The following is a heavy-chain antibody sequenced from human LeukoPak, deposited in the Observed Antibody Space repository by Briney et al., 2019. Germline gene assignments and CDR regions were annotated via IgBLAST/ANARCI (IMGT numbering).Heavy chain of an antibody. CDR3: AKDWGGATFDFDY. CDR1: GFTFSSYG. V-gene: IGHV3-30*18. J-gene: IGHJ4*02. Sequence: GGSLRLSCAASGFTFSSYGMHWARQAPGKGLEWVAVISYDGSNKYYADSVKGRFTISRDNSKNTLYLQMNSLRAEDTAMYYCAKDWGGATFDFDYWRQGTLVTVSS. CDR2: ISYDGSNK. D-gene: IGHD1-26*01.